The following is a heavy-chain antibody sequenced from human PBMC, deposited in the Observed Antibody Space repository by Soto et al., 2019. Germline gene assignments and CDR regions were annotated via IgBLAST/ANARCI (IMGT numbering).Heavy chain of an antibody. CDR2: ISSSGSTI. D-gene: IGHD2-15*01. CDR1: GFTFSDYY. J-gene: IGHJ6*04. V-gene: IGHV3-11*01. CDR3: ARVPVVAAPSSSSYGMDV. Sequence: GGSLRLSCAASGFTFSDYYMSWIRQAPGKGLEWVSYISSSGSTIYYADSVKGRFTISRDNAKNSLYLQMNSLRAEDPAVYYCARVPVVAAPSSSSYGMDVWGKGTTGPVSS.